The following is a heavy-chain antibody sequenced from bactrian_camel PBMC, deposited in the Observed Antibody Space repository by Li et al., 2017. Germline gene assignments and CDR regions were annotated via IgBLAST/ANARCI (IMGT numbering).Heavy chain of an antibody. CDR3: AASWGLTATTALGSIIYPDQFGY. V-gene: IGHV3-2*01. J-gene: IGHJ6*01. Sequence: HVQLVESGGGSVQAGGSLRLSCLASGFTAGSYCMSWVRQAPGKGLEWVSGIYSDGSNTYYADSVKGRFTISKDNTKNILYLQMDNLQPEDSATYRCAASWGLTATTALGSIIYPDQFGYWGDGTQVTV. CDR2: IYSDGSNT. D-gene: IGHD5*01. CDR1: GFTAGSYC.